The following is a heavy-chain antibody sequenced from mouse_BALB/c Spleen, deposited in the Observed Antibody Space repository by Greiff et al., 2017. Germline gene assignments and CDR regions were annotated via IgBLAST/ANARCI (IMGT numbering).Heavy chain of an antibody. Sequence: VQLQQSGPELVKPGASVKISCKASGYTFTDYNMHWVKQSHGKSLEWIGYIYPYNGGTGYNQKFKSKATLTVDNSANTAYMELRSLTSQDSAVYYCARDKRGRYFDDWGEGTTLTVSS. D-gene: IGHD3-3*01. V-gene: IGHV1S29*02. CDR3: ARDKRGRYFDD. CDR1: GYTFTDYN. J-gene: IGHJ2*01. CDR2: IYPYNGGT.